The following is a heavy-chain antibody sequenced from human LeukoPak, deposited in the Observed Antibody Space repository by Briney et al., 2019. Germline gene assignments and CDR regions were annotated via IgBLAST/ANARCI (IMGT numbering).Heavy chain of an antibody. Sequence: SETLSLTCTVSGGSISSSSYYWGWIRQPPGKGLEGIGRIYYSGSTYYNPSLKSRVTISVDTSKNQFSLKLSSVTAADTAVYYCARSRVRFLEWSRGYYYYMDVWGKGTTVTVSS. D-gene: IGHD3-3*01. J-gene: IGHJ6*03. CDR3: ARSRVRFLEWSRGYYYYMDV. V-gene: IGHV4-39*07. CDR2: IYYSGST. CDR1: GGSISSSSYY.